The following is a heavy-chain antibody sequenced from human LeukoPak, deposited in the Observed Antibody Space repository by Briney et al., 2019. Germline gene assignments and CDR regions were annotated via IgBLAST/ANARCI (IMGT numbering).Heavy chain of an antibody. Sequence: GASVKVSCKASGYTFTSYYMHWVRRAPGQGLEWMGIINPSGGSTSYAQKFQGRVTMTRDTSTSTAYTELRSLGSDDTALYYCARGGYSNYVDYWGRGTLVSVSS. D-gene: IGHD4-11*01. J-gene: IGHJ4*02. CDR1: GYTFTSYY. CDR2: INPSGGST. CDR3: ARGGYSNYVDY. V-gene: IGHV1-46*01.